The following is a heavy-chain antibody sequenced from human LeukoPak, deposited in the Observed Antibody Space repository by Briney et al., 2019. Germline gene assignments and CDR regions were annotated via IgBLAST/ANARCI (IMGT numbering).Heavy chain of an antibody. Sequence: PSETLSLTCAVYGGSFSGYYWSWIRQPPGKGLEWIGEINHSGSTNYNPSLKSRVTISVDTSKNQFSLKLSSVTAADTAVYYCARGLGGYSCGFPAYYGMDVWGQGPRPPSP. CDR2: INHSGST. CDR3: ARGLGGYSCGFPAYYGMDV. D-gene: IGHD5-18*01. CDR1: GGSFSGYY. J-gene: IGHJ6*02. V-gene: IGHV4-34*01.